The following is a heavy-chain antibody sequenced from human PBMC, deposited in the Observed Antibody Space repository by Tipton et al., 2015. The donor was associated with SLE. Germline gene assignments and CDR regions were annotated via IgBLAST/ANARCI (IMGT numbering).Heavy chain of an antibody. Sequence: TLSLTCTVSGGSISSGSYYWSWIQQPAGKGLEWIGRIYTSGSTNYNPSLKSRVTISVDTSKNQFSLKLSSVTAADTAVYYCARGMLTWRGAIVGVDVWGQGTTVNVSS. CDR3: ARGMLTWRGAIVGVDV. J-gene: IGHJ6*02. CDR2: IYTSGST. V-gene: IGHV4-61*02. D-gene: IGHD2-8*01. CDR1: GGSISSGSYY.